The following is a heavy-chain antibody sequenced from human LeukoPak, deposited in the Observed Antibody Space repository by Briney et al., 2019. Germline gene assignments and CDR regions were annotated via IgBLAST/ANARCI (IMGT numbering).Heavy chain of an antibody. D-gene: IGHD4-11*01. V-gene: IGHV4-39*02. J-gene: IGHJ6*03. CDR1: GGSISSSSYY. CDR2: IYYSGST. Sequence: PSETLSLTCTVSGGSISSSSYYWGWIRQPPGKGLEWIGSIYYSGSTYYNPSLKSRVTISVDTSKNQFSLKLSSVIAADTAVYYCARERQYSNHVDDYYYMDVWGKGTSVTVSS. CDR3: ARERQYSNHVDDYYYMDV.